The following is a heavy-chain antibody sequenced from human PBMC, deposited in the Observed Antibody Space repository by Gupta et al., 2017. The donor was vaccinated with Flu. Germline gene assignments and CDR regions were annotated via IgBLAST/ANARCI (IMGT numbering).Heavy chain of an antibody. CDR1: GFTFSDPW. CDR2: IKSKTDGETR. V-gene: IGHV3-15*01. J-gene: IGHJ2*01. CDR3: TTDLDMRPF. Sequence: EVQLVESGGGLVKPGGSLRLSCAASGFTFSDPWMSWVRQAPGKGLEWVGRIKSKTDGETRNYAAPVKGRFTISRDDSKNMLYLEMNSLKTEDTAVYYGTTDLDMRPFWGRGTLVTVSS. D-gene: IGHD2-15*01.